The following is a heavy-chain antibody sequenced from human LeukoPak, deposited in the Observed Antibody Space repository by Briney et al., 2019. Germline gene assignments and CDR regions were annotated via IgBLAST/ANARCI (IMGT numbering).Heavy chain of an antibody. Sequence: PGGSLRLSCATSGFTVSSHYMSWVRQAPGKGLEWVSVIYSGGGTTYYADSVKGRFTISRDNSRNTLYLQMNSLRAEDTAVYYCARDSGDIPFDYWGQGTLVTVFS. CDR3: ARDSGDIPFDY. J-gene: IGHJ4*02. V-gene: IGHV3-53*01. D-gene: IGHD2-15*01. CDR2: IYSGGGTT. CDR1: GFTVSSHY.